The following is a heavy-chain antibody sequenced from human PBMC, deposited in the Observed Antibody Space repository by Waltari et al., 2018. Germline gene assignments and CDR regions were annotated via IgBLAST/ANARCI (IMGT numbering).Heavy chain of an antibody. CDR1: GYTFTSYA. J-gene: IGHJ3*02. Sequence: QVQLVQSGAEVKKPGASVKVSCKASGYTFTSYAMHWVRQAPGQRLEWMGWINAGNGNTKYSQKFQGRVTMTRDTSTSTVYMELSSLRSEDTAVYYCARDLVGDDAFDIWGQGTMVTVSS. CDR3: ARDLVGDDAFDI. V-gene: IGHV1-3*01. CDR2: INAGNGNT. D-gene: IGHD3-16*01.